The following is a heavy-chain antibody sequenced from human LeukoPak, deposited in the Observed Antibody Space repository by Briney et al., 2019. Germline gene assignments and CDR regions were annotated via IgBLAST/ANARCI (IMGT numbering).Heavy chain of an antibody. D-gene: IGHD2-15*01. CDR3: ASPLAVGYCSGGSCYGN. Sequence: GASVKVSCKASGGTFSSYAISWVRQAPGQGLEWMGGIIPIFGTANYAQKFQGRVTITADKSTSTAYMELSSPRSEDTAVYYCASPLAVGYCSGGSCYGNWGQGTLVTVSS. CDR2: IIPIFGTA. V-gene: IGHV1-69*06. CDR1: GGTFSSYA. J-gene: IGHJ4*02.